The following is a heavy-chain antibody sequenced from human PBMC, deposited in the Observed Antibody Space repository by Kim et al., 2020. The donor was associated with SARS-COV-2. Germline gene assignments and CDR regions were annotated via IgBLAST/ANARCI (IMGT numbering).Heavy chain of an antibody. V-gene: IGHV3-23*01. J-gene: IGHJ4*02. D-gene: IGHD6-13*01. CDR2: ISGSGGST. CDR3: ASGVRYSSSWLIFDY. Sequence: GGSLRLSCAASGFTFSSYAMSWVRQAPGKGLEWVSAISGSGGSTYYADSVKGRFTISRDNSKNTLYLQMNSLRAEDTAVYYCASGVRYSSSWLIFDYWGQGTLVTVSS. CDR1: GFTFSSYA.